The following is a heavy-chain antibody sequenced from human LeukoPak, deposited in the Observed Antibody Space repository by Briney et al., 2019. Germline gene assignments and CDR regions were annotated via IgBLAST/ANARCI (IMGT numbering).Heavy chain of an antibody. Sequence: PSETLSLTCTVSGGSISSSSYYWGWIRQPPGKGLEWIRSIYYSGSTYYNPSLKSRVTISVDTSKNQFSLKLSSVTAADTAVYYCARLPTWGYFDYWGQGTLVTVSS. CDR1: GGSISSSSYY. CDR2: IYYSGST. J-gene: IGHJ4*02. D-gene: IGHD3-16*01. V-gene: IGHV4-39*01. CDR3: ARLPTWGYFDY.